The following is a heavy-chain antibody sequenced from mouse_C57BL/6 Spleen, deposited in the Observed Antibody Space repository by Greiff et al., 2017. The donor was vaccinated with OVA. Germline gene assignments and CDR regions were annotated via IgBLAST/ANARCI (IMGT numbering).Heavy chain of an antibody. J-gene: IGHJ1*03. CDR1: GYAFTNYL. Sequence: QVQLQQSGAELVRPGTSVKVSCKASGYAFTNYLIEWVKQRPGQGLEWIGVINPGSGGTNYNEKFKGKATLTADKSSSTAYMQLSSLTSEDSAVYFCAREITKAGFDVWGTGTTVTVSS. CDR2: INPGSGGT. CDR3: AREITKAGFDV. D-gene: IGHD1-1*01. V-gene: IGHV1-54*01.